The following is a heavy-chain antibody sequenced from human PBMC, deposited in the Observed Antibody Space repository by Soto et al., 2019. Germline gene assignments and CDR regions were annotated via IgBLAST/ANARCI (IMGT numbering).Heavy chain of an antibody. V-gene: IGHV5-10-1*01. CDR3: ARVDCSSTSCYGGYYYGMDV. J-gene: IGHJ6*02. D-gene: IGHD2-2*01. CDR1: GYSFTSYW. Sequence: PGEPLKISCKGSGYSFTSYWISWVRQMPGKGLEWMGRIDPSDSYTNYSPSFQGHVTISADESISTAYLQWSSLKASDTAMYYCARVDCSSTSCYGGYYYGMDVWGQGTTVTVSS. CDR2: IDPSDSYT.